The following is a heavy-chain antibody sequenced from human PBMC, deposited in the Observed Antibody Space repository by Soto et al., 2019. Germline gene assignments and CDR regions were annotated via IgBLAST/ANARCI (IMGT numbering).Heavy chain of an antibody. CDR2: IYSDGST. J-gene: IGHJ4*02. Sequence: GGSLRLSCAASGFSVSNNYMSWVRQAPGKGLEWVSVIYSDGSTYYADSVKGRFTISRDNSKNTLYLQMNSLRVDDTAVYYCARDSSTNKWYGYWGQGTLVTVSS. V-gene: IGHV3-66*01. D-gene: IGHD1-26*01. CDR1: GFSVSNNY. CDR3: ARDSSTNKWYGY.